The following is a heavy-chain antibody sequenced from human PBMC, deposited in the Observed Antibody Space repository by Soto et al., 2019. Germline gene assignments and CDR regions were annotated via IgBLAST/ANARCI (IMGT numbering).Heavy chain of an antibody. CDR2: ISGGGDRT. J-gene: IGHJ5*02. CDR3: AKQAVVVAATHWFDP. V-gene: IGHV3-23*01. D-gene: IGHD2-15*01. CDR1: GFTFSTCA. Sequence: EVQLLESGGGLVQPGGSLRLSCAASGFTFSTCAMNWVRQAPGKGLEWVSSISGGGDRTYYGDSMKGRFTIARDNSKNTLYLQITSLRADDTAVYYCAKQAVVVAATHWFDPWGQGTLVTVSS.